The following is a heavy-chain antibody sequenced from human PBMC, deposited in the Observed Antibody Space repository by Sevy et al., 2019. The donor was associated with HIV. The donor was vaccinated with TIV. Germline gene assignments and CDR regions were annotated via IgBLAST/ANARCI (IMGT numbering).Heavy chain of an antibody. CDR2: ISGGGTYI. Sequence: GGSLRLSCATSEFTFSSYSVNWVRQAPGNGLEWVSSISGGGTYIYYADSVKGRFTISRDNAKNSLSLQMNSLRAEDTAVYYCARGTHDYGDYDRDAFDIWGQGTMVTVSS. CDR1: EFTFSSYS. J-gene: IGHJ3*02. V-gene: IGHV3-21*01. CDR3: ARGTHDYGDYDRDAFDI. D-gene: IGHD4-17*01.